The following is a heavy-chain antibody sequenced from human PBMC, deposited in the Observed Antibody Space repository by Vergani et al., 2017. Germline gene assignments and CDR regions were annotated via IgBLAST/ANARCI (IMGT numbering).Heavy chain of an antibody. D-gene: IGHD2/OR15-2a*01. CDR3: ARGCASNRCPTRGTFEI. Sequence: QVQLQESGPGPVKPSQTRALTCSVSGDSLTSDFFYWTWIRQPAGTRLEWIGRVHSRASTHYNPSLEGRVSVSMDTAKNEFSLDLQSVTAADTAVYFCARGCASNRCPTRGTFEIWGRGTLVTVSS. CDR2: VHSRAST. V-gene: IGHV4-61*02. CDR1: GDSLTSDFFY. J-gene: IGHJ3*02.